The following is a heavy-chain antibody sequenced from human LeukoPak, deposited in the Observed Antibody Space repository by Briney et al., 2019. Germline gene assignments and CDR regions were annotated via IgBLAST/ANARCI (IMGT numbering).Heavy chain of an antibody. J-gene: IGHJ6*02. Sequence: ASVKVSCKASGYTFTSYDINWVRQATGQGLEWMGWMNPNSGNTGYAQKFQGRVTMTRNTSISTAYMELSSLRSEDTAVYYCARPILGYCSGGSCYSTYYYYYGMDVWGQGTTVTVSS. CDR1: GYTFTSYD. V-gene: IGHV1-8*01. CDR3: ARPILGYCSGGSCYSTYYYYYGMDV. D-gene: IGHD2-15*01. CDR2: MNPNSGNT.